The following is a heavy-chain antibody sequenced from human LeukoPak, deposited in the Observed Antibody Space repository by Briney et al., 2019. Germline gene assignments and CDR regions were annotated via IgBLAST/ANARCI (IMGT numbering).Heavy chain of an antibody. J-gene: IGHJ3*02. CDR1: GGSISISRYY. CDR2: VYHTERT. V-gene: IGHV4-39*01. CDR3: ARSFAPGAFDI. Sequence: SETLSLTCTVSGGSISISRYYWGWIRQPPGKGLEWIGSVYHTERTYYNPSLESRVTISIDTSKNQFSLNLSSVTAADTALYYCARSFAPGAFDIWGQGTVVTVSS.